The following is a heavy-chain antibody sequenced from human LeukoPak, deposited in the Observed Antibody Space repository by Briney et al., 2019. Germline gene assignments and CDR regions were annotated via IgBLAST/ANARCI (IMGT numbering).Heavy chain of an antibody. D-gene: IGHD3-10*01. CDR2: ISGSGGST. Sequence: PGESLKISCAASGFTFSSYAMSWVRQAPGKGLEWVSAISGSGGSTYYADSVRGRFTISRDNSKNTLYLQMSSLRAEDTAVYYCAKDNGSGSYLDYWGQGTLVTVSS. CDR3: AKDNGSGSYLDY. J-gene: IGHJ4*02. CDR1: GFTFSSYA. V-gene: IGHV3-23*01.